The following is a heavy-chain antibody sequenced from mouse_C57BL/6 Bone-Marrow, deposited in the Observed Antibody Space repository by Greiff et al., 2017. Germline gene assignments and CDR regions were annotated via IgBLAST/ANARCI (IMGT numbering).Heavy chain of an antibody. CDR2: INPNYGTT. D-gene: IGHD2-1*01. J-gene: IGHJ1*03. V-gene: IGHV1-39*01. CDR3: AHVNYFYCYFAV. Sequence: VQLQQSGPELVKPGASVKISCKASGYSFTDYNMNWVKQSNGKSLEWIGVINPNYGTTSYNQKFKSKATLTVDKPSSTAYMQLSSLTSEDSAVYYCAHVNYFYCYFAVWGTGTTVTVSS. CDR1: GYSFTDYN.